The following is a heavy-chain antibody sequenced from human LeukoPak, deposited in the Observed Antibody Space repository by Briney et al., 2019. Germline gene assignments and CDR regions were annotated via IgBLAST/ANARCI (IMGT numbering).Heavy chain of an antibody. D-gene: IGHD2-15*01. V-gene: IGHV3-23*01. CDR2: ISGSGGST. CDR1: KFNFNSYG. Sequence: GGSLRLSCTTSKFNFNSYGMTWVRQAPGKGLEWVSSISGSGGSTQYAASVQGRLTISRDNSKNTLYLQMNSLRAEDTAVYYCAKDSPVATRWGQGTLVTVSS. J-gene: IGHJ4*02. CDR3: AKDSPVATR.